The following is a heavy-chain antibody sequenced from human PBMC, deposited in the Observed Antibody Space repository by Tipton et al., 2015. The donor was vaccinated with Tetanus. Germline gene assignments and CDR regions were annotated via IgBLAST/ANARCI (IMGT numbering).Heavy chain of an antibody. Sequence: SLRLSCAASGFTFSSYAMSWVRQAPGKGLEWVSAISGSGGSTYYADSVKGRFTISRDNSKNTLYLQMNSLRAEDTAVYYCAKDRYSSGWYTALGYWGQGTLVTVSS. CDR2: ISGSGGST. D-gene: IGHD6-19*01. CDR1: GFTFSSYA. J-gene: IGHJ4*02. CDR3: AKDRYSSGWYTALGY. V-gene: IGHV3-23*01.